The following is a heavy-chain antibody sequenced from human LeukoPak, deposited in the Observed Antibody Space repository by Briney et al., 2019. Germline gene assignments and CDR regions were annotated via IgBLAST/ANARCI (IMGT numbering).Heavy chain of an antibody. Sequence: ASVTVSCKASGYTFTSYDINWVRQAPGQGLEWMGWMNPNSGNTGYAQKFQGRVTITRNTSISTAYMELSSLRSEDTAVYYCARGSGYSNYGWFDPWGQGTLVTVSS. CDR2: MNPNSGNT. V-gene: IGHV1-8*03. CDR1: GYTFTSYD. CDR3: ARGSGYSNYGWFDP. J-gene: IGHJ5*02. D-gene: IGHD4-11*01.